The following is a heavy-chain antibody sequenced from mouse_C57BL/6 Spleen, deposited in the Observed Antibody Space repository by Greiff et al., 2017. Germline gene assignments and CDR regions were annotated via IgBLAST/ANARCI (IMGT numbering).Heavy chain of an antibody. CDR2: IDPSDSYT. J-gene: IGHJ4*01. Sequence: VQLQQPGAELVKPGASVKLSCKASGYTFTSYWMQWVKQRPGQGLEWIGEIDPSDSYTNYNQKFKGKATLTVDTSSSTAYMQLSSLTSEDSAVYYCARHGYYYAMDYWGQGTAVTVSS. CDR1: GYTFTSYW. D-gene: IGHD2-2*01. V-gene: IGHV1-50*01. CDR3: ARHGYYYAMDY.